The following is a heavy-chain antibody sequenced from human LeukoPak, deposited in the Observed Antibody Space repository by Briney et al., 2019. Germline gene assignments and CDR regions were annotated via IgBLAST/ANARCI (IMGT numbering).Heavy chain of an antibody. CDR2: IIPIFGTA. V-gene: IGHV1-69*13. D-gene: IGHD2-21*02. Sequence: SVKVSCKASGGTFSSYAISWVRQAPGQGLEWMGGIIPIFGTANYAQKFQGRVTITADESTSTAYMELSSLRSEDTAVYYCARDGYCGGDCYSAPDYWGQGTLDTVSS. J-gene: IGHJ4*02. CDR1: GGTFSSYA. CDR3: ARDGYCGGDCYSAPDY.